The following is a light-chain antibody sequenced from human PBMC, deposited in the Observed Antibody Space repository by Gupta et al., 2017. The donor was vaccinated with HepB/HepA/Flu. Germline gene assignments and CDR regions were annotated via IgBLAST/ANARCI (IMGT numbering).Light chain of an antibody. CDR2: QSD. Sequence: QSVLTHPPSVSAAPGPKVAISCSGSSSNIGNNYISWFHQVPGTAPKLIIYQSDKRPSGIPDRFSGSKSGTSATLAITGLQTGDEADYYCATWDSSLNVVGFGGGTKLTVL. V-gene: IGLV1-51*01. CDR3: ATWDSSLNVVG. J-gene: IGLJ3*02. CDR1: SSNIGNNY.